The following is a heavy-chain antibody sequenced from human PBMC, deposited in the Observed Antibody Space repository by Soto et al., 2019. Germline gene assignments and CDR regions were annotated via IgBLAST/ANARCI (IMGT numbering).Heavy chain of an antibody. V-gene: IGHV3-23*01. CDR2: LYGSGGGI. CDR3: AKDAVAGDGVWLAED. Sequence: HPGGSLRLSCAASGFTFSSYAIIWVRQAPGKGLEWVSGLYGSGGGIHYADSVRGRFTISRDNYENSVYLQMNSLRVEDTAVYYCAKDAVAGDGVWLAEDWGQGTVVTV. CDR1: GFTFSSYA. D-gene: IGHD4-17*01. J-gene: IGHJ4*02.